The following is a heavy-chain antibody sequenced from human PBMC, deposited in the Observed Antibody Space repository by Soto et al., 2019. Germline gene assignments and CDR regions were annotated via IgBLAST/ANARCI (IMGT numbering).Heavy chain of an antibody. V-gene: IGHV3-33*01. J-gene: IGHJ6*02. Sequence: GGSLRLSCAASGFTFSSYGMHWVRQAPGKGLEWVAVIWYDGSNKYYADSVKGRFTISRDNSKNTLYLQMNSLRAEDTAVYYCAGSPSGGYYGSGSWIWNYYYYYGMDVWGQGTTVTVSS. CDR2: IWYDGSNK. CDR1: GFTFSSYG. D-gene: IGHD3-10*01. CDR3: AGSPSGGYYGSGSWIWNYYYYYGMDV.